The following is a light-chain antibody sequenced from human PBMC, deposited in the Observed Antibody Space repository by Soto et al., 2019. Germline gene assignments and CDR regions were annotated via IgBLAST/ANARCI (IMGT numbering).Light chain of an antibody. Sequence: EIVLPQSPATLSLSPGERATLSCRASQSFSSYLAWYQQKPGQAPRLLIYDASKTATGIPARFSGRGSGTDFTLTISSLEPEDFAVYYCQQRSNWPPVITFGQGTRLEIK. CDR3: QQRSNWPPVIT. CDR2: DAS. J-gene: IGKJ5*01. CDR1: QSFSSY. V-gene: IGKV3-11*01.